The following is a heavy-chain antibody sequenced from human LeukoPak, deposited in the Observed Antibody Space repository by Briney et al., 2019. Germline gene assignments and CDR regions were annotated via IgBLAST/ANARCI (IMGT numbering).Heavy chain of an antibody. CDR3: ARGRKRGSYWIDY. Sequence: GASVKVSCKASGGTFSSYAISWVRQAPGQGLEWMGGIIPIFGTANYAQKFQGRVTITADESTSTAYMELSSLRSEDTAVYCCARGRKRGSYWIDYWGQGTLVTVSS. V-gene: IGHV1-69*13. D-gene: IGHD1-26*01. CDR1: GGTFSSYA. CDR2: IIPIFGTA. J-gene: IGHJ4*02.